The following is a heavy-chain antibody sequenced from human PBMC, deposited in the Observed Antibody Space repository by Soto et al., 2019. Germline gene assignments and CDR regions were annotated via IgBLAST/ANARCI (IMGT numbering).Heavy chain of an antibody. CDR2: ISYGGSNK. Sequence: QPGGSLRLSCAASGFTFSSYGMHWVRQAPGKGLEWVAVISYGGSNKYYADSVKGRFTISRDNSKNTLYLQMNSLRAEDTAVYYCAKDRSYYDSSGYSYGMDVWGQGTTVTVSS. D-gene: IGHD3-22*01. CDR1: GFTFSSYG. CDR3: AKDRSYYDSSGYSYGMDV. V-gene: IGHV3-30*18. J-gene: IGHJ6*02.